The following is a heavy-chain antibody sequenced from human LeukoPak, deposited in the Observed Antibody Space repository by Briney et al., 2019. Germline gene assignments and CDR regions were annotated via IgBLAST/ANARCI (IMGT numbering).Heavy chain of an antibody. Sequence: GASVKVSCKASGYTFTGYYMHWVRQAPGQGLEWMGWINPNSGGTNYAQKFQGRVTMTRDTSISTAYMELSRLRSDDTAVYYCARGSHCSSTSCYAFDIWGQGTMVTVSS. CDR2: INPNSGGT. J-gene: IGHJ3*02. CDR3: ARGSHCSSTSCYAFDI. CDR1: GYTFTGYY. V-gene: IGHV1-2*02. D-gene: IGHD2-2*01.